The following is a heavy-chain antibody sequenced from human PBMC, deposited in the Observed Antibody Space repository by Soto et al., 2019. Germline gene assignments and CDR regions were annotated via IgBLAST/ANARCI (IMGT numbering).Heavy chain of an antibody. J-gene: IGHJ6*02. V-gene: IGHV3-33*01. CDR3: ASDLEYSCSSSYQYHGMDV. Sequence: QVQLVESGGGVVQPGRSLRLSCAASGFTFSSYGMHWVRQAPGKGLEWVAVIWYDGSNKYYADSVKGRFTISRDNSKTTLYLQMTRQRKEVTAVYYCASDLEYSCSSSYQYHGMDVWGQGTTVTVSS. CDR2: IWYDGSNK. CDR1: GFTFSSYG. D-gene: IGHD6-6*01.